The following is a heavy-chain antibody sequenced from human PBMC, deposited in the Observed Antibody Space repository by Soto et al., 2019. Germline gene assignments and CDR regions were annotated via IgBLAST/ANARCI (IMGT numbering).Heavy chain of an antibody. CDR2: IIPILGIA. D-gene: IGHD5-12*01. V-gene: IGHV1-69*08. CDR1: GGTFSSYT. CDR3: ARDALRWLQFGFLDY. Sequence: QVQLVQSGAGVKKPGSSVKVSCKASGGTFSSYTISWVRQAPGQGLEWMGRIIPILGIANYAQKFQGRVTITADKSTSTAYMELSSLRSEDTAVYYCARDALRWLQFGFLDYWGQGTLVTVSS. J-gene: IGHJ4*02.